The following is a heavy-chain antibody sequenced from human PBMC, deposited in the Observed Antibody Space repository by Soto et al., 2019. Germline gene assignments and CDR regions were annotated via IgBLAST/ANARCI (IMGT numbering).Heavy chain of an antibody. CDR3: ARRIKPYGSGSYYNYYYYGMDV. D-gene: IGHD3-10*01. V-gene: IGHV5-10-1*01. CDR1: GYSFTSYW. J-gene: IGHJ6*02. CDR2: IDPSDSYT. Sequence: GESLKISCKGSGYSFTSYWISWVRQMPGKGLEWMGRIDPSDSYTNYSPSFQGHVTISADKSISTAYLQWSSLKASDTAMYYCARRIKPYGSGSYYNYYYYGMDVWGQGTTVTVSS.